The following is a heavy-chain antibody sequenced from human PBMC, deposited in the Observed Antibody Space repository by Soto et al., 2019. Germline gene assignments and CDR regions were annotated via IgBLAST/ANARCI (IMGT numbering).Heavy chain of an antibody. CDR1: GFTFSIYT. D-gene: IGHD3-16*01. CDR2: ISSNGGST. Sequence: GGSLRLSCAASGFTFSIYTMHWVRQAPGKGLEYVSAISSNGGSTYYADSVKGRFTISRDNSKNTLYLQMSSLRAEDTAVYYCVKGGKSYYYGMDVWGQGTTVTSP. CDR3: VKGGKSYYYGMDV. V-gene: IGHV3-64D*08. J-gene: IGHJ6*02.